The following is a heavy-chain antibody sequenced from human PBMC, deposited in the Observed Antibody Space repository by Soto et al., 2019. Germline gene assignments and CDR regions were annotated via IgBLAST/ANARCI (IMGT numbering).Heavy chain of an antibody. Sequence: GGSLRLSCAASGFSFSISPMHWVRQGPGKGPEWVALISYDGTNKFYADSVKGRFTISRDNSKSTLYLQVDSLRPEDAAVYYCARDPKTSGGQHWAFNYFDSWGQGTLVTVSS. J-gene: IGHJ4*02. CDR1: GFSFSISP. D-gene: IGHD7-27*01. CDR3: ARDPKTSGGQHWAFNYFDS. CDR2: ISYDGTNK. V-gene: IGHV3-30-3*01.